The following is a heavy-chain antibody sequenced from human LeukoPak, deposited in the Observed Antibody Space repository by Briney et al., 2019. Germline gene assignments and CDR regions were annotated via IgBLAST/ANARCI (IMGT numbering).Heavy chain of an antibody. CDR3: TTLYGPSLPYYMDV. CDR1: GFTFSNAW. J-gene: IGHJ6*03. Sequence: GGSLRLSCAASGFTFSNAWMSWVRQAPGKGLEWVGRIKSKTDGGTTDYAAPVKGRFTISRDDSKNTLYLQMNSLKTEDTAVYYCTTLYGPSLPYYMDVWGKGTTVTVSS. V-gene: IGHV3-15*01. D-gene: IGHD2-8*01. CDR2: IKSKTDGGTT.